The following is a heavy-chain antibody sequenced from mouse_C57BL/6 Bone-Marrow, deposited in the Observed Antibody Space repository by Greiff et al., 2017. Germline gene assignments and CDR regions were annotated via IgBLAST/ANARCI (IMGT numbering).Heavy chain of an antibody. J-gene: IGHJ2*01. CDR3: AREGGYDYDDGVDY. V-gene: IGHV1-69*01. CDR2: IDPSDSYT. D-gene: IGHD2-4*01. CDR1: GYTFTSYW. Sequence: QVQLQQPGAELVMPGASVKLSCKASGYTFTSYWMHWVKQRPGQGLEWIGEIDPSDSYTTYNQKFKGKSTLTVDKSSSTAYMQLSSLTSEDSAVYYCAREGGYDYDDGVDYWGQGTTLTVSS.